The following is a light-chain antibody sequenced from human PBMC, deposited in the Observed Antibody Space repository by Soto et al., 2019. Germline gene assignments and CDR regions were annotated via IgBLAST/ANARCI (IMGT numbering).Light chain of an antibody. CDR1: QSVGSSY. V-gene: IGKV3-20*01. CDR2: GAS. Sequence: EIVLTQSPGPLSLSPGERATLSCRASQSVGSSYLAWYQQKPGQAPRLLIYGASSRATGIPDRFSGSGSGTDFTLTISRLEPEDFALYYCQQYVSSPRTFGQGTKVDI. CDR3: QQYVSSPRT. J-gene: IGKJ1*01.